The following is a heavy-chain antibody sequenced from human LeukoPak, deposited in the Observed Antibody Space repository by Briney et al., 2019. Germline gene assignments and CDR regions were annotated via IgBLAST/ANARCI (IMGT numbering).Heavy chain of an antibody. Sequence: SETLSLTCTVSGGSISSYYWSWIRQPPVKGLEWIGYIYYSGSTNYNPSLKSRVTISVDTSKNQFSLKLSSVTAADTAVYYCARHHDYYDSSGYYFDYWGQGTLVTVSS. D-gene: IGHD3-22*01. CDR3: ARHHDYYDSSGYYFDY. V-gene: IGHV4-59*01. CDR1: GGSISSYY. CDR2: IYYSGST. J-gene: IGHJ4*02.